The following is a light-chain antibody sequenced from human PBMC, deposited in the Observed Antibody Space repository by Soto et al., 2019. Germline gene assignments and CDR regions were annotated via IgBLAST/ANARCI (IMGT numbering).Light chain of an antibody. J-gene: IGKJ1*01. CDR1: QGIRND. V-gene: IGKV1-6*01. CDR3: LQDYTYPGT. CDR2: AAS. Sequence: AIQMTQSPSSLSASVGDRVTITCRARQGIRNDLGWYQQKPGKAPKLLIYAASTLQSGVPSRFSGSGSGTDFTLTISSLQTEDFATYYCLQDYTYPGTFGQGTKVEIK.